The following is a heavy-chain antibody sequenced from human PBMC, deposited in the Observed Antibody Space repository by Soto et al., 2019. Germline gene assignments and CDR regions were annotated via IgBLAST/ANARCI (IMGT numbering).Heavy chain of an antibody. CDR1: GYTFTSYG. V-gene: IGHV1-69*04. Sequence: SVKVSCKASGYTFTSYGISWVRQAPGQGREWMGRISAFLGIANCAQKFQGRVTITTDKSTSTAYMELSSLRSEDAAVYYCARDVRGIAAAGTDYWGQGTLVTVSS. CDR3: ARDVRGIAAAGTDY. J-gene: IGHJ4*02. CDR2: ISAFLGIA. D-gene: IGHD6-13*01.